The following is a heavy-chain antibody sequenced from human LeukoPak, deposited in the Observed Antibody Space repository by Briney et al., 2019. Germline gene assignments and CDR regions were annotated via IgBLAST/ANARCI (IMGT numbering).Heavy chain of an antibody. V-gene: IGHV3-30*02. CDR1: GFTFSSYG. CDR3: AKRRGKAAAGSVGAFDI. Sequence: GGSLRLSCAASGFTFSSYGMHWVRQAPGKGLEWVAFIRYDGSNKYYADSVKGRFTISRDNSKNTLHLQMNSLRAEDTAVYYCAKRRGKAAAGSVGAFDIWGQGTMVTVSS. D-gene: IGHD6-13*01. J-gene: IGHJ3*02. CDR2: IRYDGSNK.